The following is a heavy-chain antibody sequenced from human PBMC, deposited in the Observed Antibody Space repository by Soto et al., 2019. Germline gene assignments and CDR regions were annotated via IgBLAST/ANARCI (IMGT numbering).Heavy chain of an antibody. Sequence: QVQLVQSGAEVKKPGSSVKVSCKASGGTFSRYTINWVRQAPGQGLEWMGRIIPILDIANYAQKFQGRVTISADKSTTTADMELSSLRSEDTAVYYCSTDEIAAAGTGLSSWGQGTLVTVSS. V-gene: IGHV1-69*08. J-gene: IGHJ4*02. CDR2: IIPILDIA. CDR3: STDEIAAAGTGLSS. D-gene: IGHD6-13*01. CDR1: GGTFSRYT.